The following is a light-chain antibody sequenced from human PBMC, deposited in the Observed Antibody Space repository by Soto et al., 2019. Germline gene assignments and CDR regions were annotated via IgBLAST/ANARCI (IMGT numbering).Light chain of an antibody. J-gene: IGKJ5*01. CDR2: GAS. V-gene: IGKV3-20*01. Sequence: DIVMTQSPTTLSLSPGERTTLSCRASQTVIHNHLAWHQQKPGQTPRLLVYGASSKATGIPDRFSGSGSGTDFTLTISRLEPEDFAVYYCQQHGTSPITFGQGTRLEIK. CDR1: QTVIHNH. CDR3: QQHGTSPIT.